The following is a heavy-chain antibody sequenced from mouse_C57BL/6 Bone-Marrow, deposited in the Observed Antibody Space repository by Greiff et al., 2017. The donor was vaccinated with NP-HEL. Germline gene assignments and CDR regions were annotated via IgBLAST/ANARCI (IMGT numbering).Heavy chain of an antibody. D-gene: IGHD3-2*02. V-gene: IGHV14-4*01. Sequence: VQLQQSGAELVRPGASVKLSCTASGFNIKDDYMHWVKQRPEQGLEWIGWIDPENGDTEYASKFQGKATITADTSSNTAYLQLSSLTSEDTAVYYCTSPCSGYFFTDDWGQGTSVTVSS. CDR1: GFNIKDDY. CDR2: IDPENGDT. J-gene: IGHJ4*01. CDR3: TSPCSGYFFTDD.